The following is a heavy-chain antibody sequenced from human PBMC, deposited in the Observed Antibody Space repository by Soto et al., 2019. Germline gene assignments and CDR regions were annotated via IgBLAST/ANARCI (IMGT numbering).Heavy chain of an antibody. CDR1: GYTFTSYD. V-gene: IGHV1-8*01. CDR3: AAVPSLILMASDI. Sequence: ASVKVSCKASGYTFTSYDINWVRQATGQGLEWMGWMNPNSGNTGYAQKFQGRVTMTRNTSISTAYMELSSLRSEDTAVYYCAAVPSLILMASDIWGQGTMVTVSS. D-gene: IGHD3-16*01. J-gene: IGHJ3*02. CDR2: MNPNSGNT.